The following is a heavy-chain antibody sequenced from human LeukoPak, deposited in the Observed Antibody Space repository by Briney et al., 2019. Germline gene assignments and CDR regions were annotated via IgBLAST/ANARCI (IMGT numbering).Heavy chain of an antibody. D-gene: IGHD6-19*01. CDR3: ARYPFIAVADDYGMDV. CDR2: IYYSGST. V-gene: IGHV4-59*01. J-gene: IGHJ6*02. CDR1: GGSISSYY. Sequence: SETLSLTCTVSGGSISSYYWSRVRQPPGKGLEWIGYIYYSGSTNYNPSLKSRVTISVDTSKNQFSLKLSSVTAADTAVYYCARYPFIAVADDYGMDVWGQGTTVTVSS.